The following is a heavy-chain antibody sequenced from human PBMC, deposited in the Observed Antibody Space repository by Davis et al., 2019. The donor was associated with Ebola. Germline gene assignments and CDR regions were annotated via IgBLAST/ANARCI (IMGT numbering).Heavy chain of an antibody. CDR1: GFTFSNYA. J-gene: IGHJ6*02. CDR2: INHGGNT. D-gene: IGHD2-15*01. CDR3: ARWSVYYYYGFDV. V-gene: IGHV4-34*01. Sequence: ESLKISCAASGFTFSNYAMSWVRQPPGKGLEWIGEINHGGNTNYNPSLKSRVSMSVDTSKNQFSLNLRSVTAADTAVYYCARWSVYYYYGFDVWGQGTTVTVSS.